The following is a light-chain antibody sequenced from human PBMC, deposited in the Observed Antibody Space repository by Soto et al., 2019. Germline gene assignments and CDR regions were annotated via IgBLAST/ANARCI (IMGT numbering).Light chain of an antibody. CDR3: CSYAGSSTVRV. CDR2: EGG. CDR1: SSDVGSYNL. Sequence: QSALTQPASVSGSPGQSITISCTGTSSDVGSYNLVSWYQQHPGKAPKLMIYEGGKRPSGVSNRFSGSKSGNTASLTISGLQAEDEADYYCCSYAGSSTVRVFGGGTKLTVL. J-gene: IGLJ2*01. V-gene: IGLV2-23*03.